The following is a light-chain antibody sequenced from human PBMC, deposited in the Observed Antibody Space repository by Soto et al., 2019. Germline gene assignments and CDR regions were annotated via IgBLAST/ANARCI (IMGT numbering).Light chain of an antibody. J-gene: IGKJ5*01. CDR1: QTVSRY. CDR2: DAS. Sequence: EIVLTQSPATLSLSPGERATLSCRASQTVSRYLAWYQQKPGQAPRLLIYDASNRATGIPARFSGSGSETDFTRTISSLEPEDFAVYYYQQRSNWPITFGQGTRLEIK. CDR3: QQRSNWPIT. V-gene: IGKV3-11*01.